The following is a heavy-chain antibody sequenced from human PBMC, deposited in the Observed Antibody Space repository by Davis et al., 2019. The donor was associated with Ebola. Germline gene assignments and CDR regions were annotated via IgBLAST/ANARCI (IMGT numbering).Heavy chain of an antibody. Sequence: ASVKVSCMASGYTFTSYYMHWVRQAPGQGLEWMGIINPSGGSTSYAQKFQGRVTMTTDTSTSTAYMELRSLRSDDTAVYYCARDMGMVQEANWFDPWGQGTLVTVSS. D-gene: IGHD3-10*01. J-gene: IGHJ5*02. CDR1: GYTFTSYY. V-gene: IGHV1-46*01. CDR3: ARDMGMVQEANWFDP. CDR2: INPSGGST.